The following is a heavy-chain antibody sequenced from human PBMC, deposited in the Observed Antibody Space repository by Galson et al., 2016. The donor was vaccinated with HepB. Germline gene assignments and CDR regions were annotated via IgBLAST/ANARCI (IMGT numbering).Heavy chain of an antibody. CDR3: ARDPGGKFSDGSIDY. J-gene: IGHJ4*02. CDR2: ISGSGITT. D-gene: IGHD5-24*01. V-gene: IGHV3-23*01. CDR1: GFTLSNYA. Sequence: SLRLSCAASGFTLSNYAMSWVRQAPGKGLEWVSDISGSGITTYYADSVKGRFTISRDNAKNSLFLQMNGLRDDETAVYYCARDPGGKFSDGSIDYWGQGTLGTVSA.